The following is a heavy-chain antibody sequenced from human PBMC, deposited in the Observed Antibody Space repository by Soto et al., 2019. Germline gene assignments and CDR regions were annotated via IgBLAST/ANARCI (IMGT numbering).Heavy chain of an antibody. Sequence: EVQLLESGGGLVQPGGSLRLSCVASGFTLNKYAMSWVRQAPGKGLEWVSAVSASGGRPYYADSVKGRFTISRDNSRNTLYLQMKSLRAEDTAVYYCSKDRSSTSCYAFDYWGQGTLVIVS. V-gene: IGHV3-23*01. CDR1: GFTLNKYA. CDR3: SKDRSSTSCYAFDY. J-gene: IGHJ4*02. CDR2: VSASGGRP. D-gene: IGHD2-2*01.